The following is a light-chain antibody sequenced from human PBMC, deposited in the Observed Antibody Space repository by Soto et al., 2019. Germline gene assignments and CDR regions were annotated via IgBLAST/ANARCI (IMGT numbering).Light chain of an antibody. J-gene: IGKJ4*01. V-gene: IGKV1-5*03. CDR2: KAS. CDR1: LTTSGW. Sequence: DIQMTQSPSTLSASVGDRVTITCRASLTTSGWLAWYPQKPGKAPKLLIYKASIFESGVPSRFSGSRSGTEFTLTISTLQPDDFATYYCQQCDTYPLTFGGGTKVEI. CDR3: QQCDTYPLT.